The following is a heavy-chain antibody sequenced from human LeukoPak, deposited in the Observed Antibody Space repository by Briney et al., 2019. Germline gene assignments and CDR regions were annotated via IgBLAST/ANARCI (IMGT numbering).Heavy chain of an antibody. J-gene: IGHJ4*02. V-gene: IGHV3-21*01. Sequence: PGGSLRLSCAASGFTFSSYSMNWVRQAPGKGLEWVSSISSSSSYIYYADSVKGRFTISRDNAKNSLYLQMNSLRAEDTAVYYCARERQLWFIELLYWGQGTLVTVSS. CDR1: GFTFSSYS. D-gene: IGHD5-18*01. CDR2: ISSSSSYI. CDR3: ARERQLWFIELLY.